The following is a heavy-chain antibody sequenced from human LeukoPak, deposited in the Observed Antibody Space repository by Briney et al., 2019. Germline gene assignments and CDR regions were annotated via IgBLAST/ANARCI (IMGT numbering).Heavy chain of an antibody. CDR2: IYTSGNT. CDR3: AGKLYFEY. V-gene: IGHV4-4*07. CDR1: GGSISSYC. Sequence: SETLSLTCTVSGGSISSYCWSWIRQPAGKGLEWIGRIYTSGNTDYNPSLKSRVTMSLDTSKNQFSLRLSSVTAADTAVYYCAGKLYFEYWGQGTLVTVSS. J-gene: IGHJ4*02.